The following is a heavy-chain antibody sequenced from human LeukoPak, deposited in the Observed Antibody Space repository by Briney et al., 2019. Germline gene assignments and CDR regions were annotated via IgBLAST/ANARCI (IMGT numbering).Heavy chain of an antibody. V-gene: IGHV1-8*01. CDR3: ARGLLGIAAAGTNYYYYMDV. CDR1: GYTFTSYD. Sequence: ASVKVSCKASGYTFTSYDINWVRQATGQGLEWMGWMNPNSGNTGYAQKSQGRVTMTRNTSISTAYMELSSLRSEDTAVYYCARGLLGIAAAGTNYYYYMDVWGKGTTVTVSS. J-gene: IGHJ6*03. D-gene: IGHD6-13*01. CDR2: MNPNSGNT.